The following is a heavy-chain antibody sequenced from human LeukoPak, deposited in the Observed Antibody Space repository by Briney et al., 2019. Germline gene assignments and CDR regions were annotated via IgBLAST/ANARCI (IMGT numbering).Heavy chain of an antibody. CDR2: IYYSGST. J-gene: IGHJ4*02. CDR3: ARDRSGGSWYDYFDY. CDR1: GGSISSYY. V-gene: IGHV4-59*01. D-gene: IGHD6-13*01. Sequence: SETQSLTCTVSGGSISSYYWSWIRQPPGKGLEWIGYIYYSGSTNYNPSLKSRVTISVDTSKNQFSLKLSSVTAADTAVYYCARDRSGGSWYDYFDYWGQGTVVTVSS.